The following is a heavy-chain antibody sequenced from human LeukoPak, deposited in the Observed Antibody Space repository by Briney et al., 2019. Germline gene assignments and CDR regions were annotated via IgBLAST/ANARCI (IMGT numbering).Heavy chain of an antibody. CDR3: ARAECTNGVCSPNYGYYYYMDV. V-gene: IGHV1-2*02. CDR1: GYTFTGYY. Sequence: ASVKVSCKASGYTFTGYYMHWVRQAPGQGLEWMGWINPNSGGTNYAQKFQGRVTMTRDTSISTAYMELSRLRSDDTAVYYCARAECTNGVCSPNYGYYYYMDVWGKGTTVTVSS. CDR2: INPNSGGT. D-gene: IGHD2-8*01. J-gene: IGHJ6*03.